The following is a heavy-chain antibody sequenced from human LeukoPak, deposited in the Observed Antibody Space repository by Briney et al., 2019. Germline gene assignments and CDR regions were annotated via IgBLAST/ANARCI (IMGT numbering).Heavy chain of an antibody. V-gene: IGHV3-21*01. J-gene: IGHJ4*02. Sequence: GGSLRLSCAASGFTFSSYSMNWVRQAPGKGLEWVSSISSSSSYIYYADSVKGRFTISRDNAKNSLYLQMNSLRAEDTAVYYCARVALRYFDWLLMEADYWGQGTLVTVSS. CDR2: ISSSSSYI. CDR1: GFTFSSYS. D-gene: IGHD3-9*01. CDR3: ARVALRYFDWLLMEADY.